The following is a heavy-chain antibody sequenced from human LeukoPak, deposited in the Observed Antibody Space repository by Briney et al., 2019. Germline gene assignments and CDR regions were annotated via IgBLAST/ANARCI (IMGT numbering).Heavy chain of an antibody. D-gene: IGHD1-26*01. CDR2: ISSSGTTI. CDR1: GFTFSSYG. CDR3: AKDGGTHFDH. V-gene: IGHV3-48*01. J-gene: IGHJ4*02. Sequence: GGSLRLSCAASGFTFSSYGMSWVRQAPGKGLEWVSYISSSGTTISYAQSVKGRFTITRDNAQNSLTLHMNTLRADDTAVYYCAKDGGTHFDHWGQGTLATVSS.